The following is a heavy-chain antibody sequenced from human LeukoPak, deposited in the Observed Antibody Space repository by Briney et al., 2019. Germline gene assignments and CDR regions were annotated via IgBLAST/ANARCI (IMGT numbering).Heavy chain of an antibody. CDR1: GFTFSSYS. J-gene: IGHJ6*02. CDR2: ISSSSSYI. V-gene: IGHV3-21*01. D-gene: IGHD2-15*01. CDR3: ARDGRGYGSLAYYYGMDV. Sequence: GGSLRLSCAASGFTFSSYSMNWVRQAPGKGLEWVSSISSSSSYIYYADSVKGRFTISRDNAKNSLYLQINSLRAEDTAVYYCARDGRGYGSLAYYYGMDVWGQGTTVTVSS.